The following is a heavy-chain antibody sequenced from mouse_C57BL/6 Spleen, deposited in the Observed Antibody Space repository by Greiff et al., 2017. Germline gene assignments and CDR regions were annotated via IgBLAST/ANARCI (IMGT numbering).Heavy chain of an antibody. CDR3: AREFITTVVATSRYFDV. J-gene: IGHJ1*03. CDR2: INPSNGGT. CDR1: GYTFTSYW. V-gene: IGHV1-53*01. Sequence: QVHVKQPGTELVKPGASVKLSCKASGYTFTSYWMHWVKQRPGQGLEWIGNINPSNGGTNYNEKFKSKATLTVDKSSSTAYMQLSSLTSEDSAVYYCAREFITTVVATSRYFDVWGTGTTVTVSS. D-gene: IGHD1-1*01.